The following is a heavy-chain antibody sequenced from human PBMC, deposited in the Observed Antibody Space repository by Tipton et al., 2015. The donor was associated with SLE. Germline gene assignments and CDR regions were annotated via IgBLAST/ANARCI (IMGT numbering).Heavy chain of an antibody. D-gene: IGHD1-1*01. J-gene: IGHJ4*02. CDR3: ARMQYGNHFDF. CDR2: LYTSGST. V-gene: IGHV4-61*02. Sequence: TLSLTCTVSGGSISSGSFYWSWIRQPAGKRLEWIGRLYTSGSTNYNPSLKSRVTMSLDTSKNQFSLKLSSVTAADTAVYYCARMQYGNHFDFWGQGTLVTVSS. CDR1: GGSISSGSFY.